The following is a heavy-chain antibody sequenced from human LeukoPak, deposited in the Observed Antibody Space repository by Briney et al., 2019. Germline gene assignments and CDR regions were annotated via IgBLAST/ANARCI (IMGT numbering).Heavy chain of an antibody. D-gene: IGHD5-24*01. Sequence: PSETLSLTCTVSGDSISFYYWSWIRQPPGKGLEWIGEINHSGSTNYNPSLKSRVTISVDTSKNQFSLKLSSVTAADTAVYYCARGDMATNTYFDYWGQGTLVTVSS. CDR2: INHSGST. J-gene: IGHJ4*02. CDR3: ARGDMATNTYFDY. V-gene: IGHV4-34*01. CDR1: GDSISFYY.